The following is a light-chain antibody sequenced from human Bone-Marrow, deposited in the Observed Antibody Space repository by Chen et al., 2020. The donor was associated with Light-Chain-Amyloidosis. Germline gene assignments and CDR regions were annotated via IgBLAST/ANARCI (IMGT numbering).Light chain of an antibody. V-gene: IGLV3-25*03. Sequence: SSELTQPPSVSVSPGQTARITCSGDDLPTKYAYWYQQKPGQAPVLVIHRDTERPSGSSERFYGSSAGTTATLTISGVQAEDEADYHCQSAESSGTYEVIFGGGTKLTVL. CDR2: RDT. J-gene: IGLJ2*01. CDR3: QSAESSGTYEVI. CDR1: DLPTKY.